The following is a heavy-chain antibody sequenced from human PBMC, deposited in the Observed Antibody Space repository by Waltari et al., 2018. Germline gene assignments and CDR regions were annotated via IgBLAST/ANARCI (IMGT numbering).Heavy chain of an antibody. CDR2: RKQEGTQQ. D-gene: IGHD3-10*01. J-gene: IGHJ4*02. CDR3: ARALPGEITVYDY. Sequence: EVQLVESGGGLVQPGGSLRLSCVASGFTFGSHWMSWVRQAPEKGLEGVGDRKQEGTQQYYVDSVKGRFTVSRDNHKNSLFLQMNSLRAEDTAVYYCARALPGEITVYDYWAQGALVTVSS. CDR1: GFTFGSHW. V-gene: IGHV3-7*01.